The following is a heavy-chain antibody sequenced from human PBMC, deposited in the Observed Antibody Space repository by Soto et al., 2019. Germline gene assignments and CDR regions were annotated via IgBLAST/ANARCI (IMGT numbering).Heavy chain of an antibody. J-gene: IGHJ3*01. CDR3: AGGRALVVTAPHYEL. V-gene: IGHV4-61*01. Sequence: SETLSLTCAVSGGSVSSGCYYWRWIRQPPWKGLEWIGYIYYSGSTNYNPSVRSRVTISVDTTKNQFYVKLSFVTAADTAVYYCAGGRALVVTAPHYELWGQGTMVTVS. D-gene: IGHD2-21*02. CDR2: IYYSGST. CDR1: GGSVSSGCYY.